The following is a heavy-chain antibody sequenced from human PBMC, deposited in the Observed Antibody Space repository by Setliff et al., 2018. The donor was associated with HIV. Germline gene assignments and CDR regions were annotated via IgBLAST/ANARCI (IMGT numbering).Heavy chain of an antibody. D-gene: IGHD3-16*01. CDR2: INEDGSDK. J-gene: IGHJ5*02. V-gene: IGHV3-7*03. Sequence: GESLKISCAASGFTFSSSWMSWVRQAPGKGLEWVANINEDGSDKYYMDSVKGRFSISRDNAKNSLYLRLTSLRVDDTAVYYCVRDSARPGGITPPWGQGTLVTVSS. CDR1: GFTFSSSW. CDR3: VRDSARPGGITPP.